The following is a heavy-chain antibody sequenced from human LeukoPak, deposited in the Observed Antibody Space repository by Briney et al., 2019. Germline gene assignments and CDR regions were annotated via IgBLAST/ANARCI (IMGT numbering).Heavy chain of an antibody. CDR2: IYHSGST. D-gene: IGHD6-13*01. V-gene: IGHV4-30-2*01. CDR3: ARVPYSTTRQGL. J-gene: IGHJ4*02. Sequence: PSQTLSLTCTVSGGSISSGGYYWSWIRQPPGKGLEWIGYIYHSGSTYYNPSLKSRVTISVDRSKNQFSLKLSSVTAADTAVYYCARVPYSTTRQGLWGQGTLVTVSS. CDR1: GGSISSGGYY.